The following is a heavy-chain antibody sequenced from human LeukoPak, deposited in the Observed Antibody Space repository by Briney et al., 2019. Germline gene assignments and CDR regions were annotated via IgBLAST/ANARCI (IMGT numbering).Heavy chain of an antibody. CDR3: ARSMAGTTMGYFDY. V-gene: IGHV1-18*01. CDR2: ISAYNGNT. J-gene: IGHJ4*02. CDR1: GYTFTSYG. D-gene: IGHD6-19*01. Sequence: ASVKVSCKASGYTFTSYGISWVRQAPGQGLEWMGWISAYNGNTNYAQKLQGRVTMTTDTSTSTAYMELSRLRSDDTAVYYCARSMAGTTMGYFDYWGQGTLVTVSS.